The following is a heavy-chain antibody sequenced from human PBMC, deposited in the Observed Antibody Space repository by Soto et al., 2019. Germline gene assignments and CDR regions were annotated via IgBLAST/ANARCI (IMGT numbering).Heavy chain of an antibody. J-gene: IGHJ3*02. CDR2: IVVGSGNT. V-gene: IGHV1-58*01. CDR3: AAEQLGMGATYDAFDI. Sequence: ASVKVSCKASGFTFTSSAVQWVRQARGQRLEWIGWIVVGSGNTNYAQKFQERVTITRDMSTSTAYMELSSLRSEDTAVYYCAAEQLGMGATYDAFDIWGQGTMVT. CDR1: GFTFTSSA. D-gene: IGHD1-26*01.